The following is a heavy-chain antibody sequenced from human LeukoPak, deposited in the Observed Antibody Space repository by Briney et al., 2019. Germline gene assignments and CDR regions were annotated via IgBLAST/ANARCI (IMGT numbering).Heavy chain of an antibody. CDR3: VRGGALYYDFWN. CDR1: GYTFTGYY. Sequence: ASVKVSCKASGYTFTGYYMHWVRQAPGQGLEWMGWINPNSGDTNYAQKFQGRVTMTRDTSITTGYMELSRLICDDTAVYYCVRGGALYYDFWNWGQGTLVTVSS. J-gene: IGHJ4*02. V-gene: IGHV1-2*02. CDR2: INPNSGDT. D-gene: IGHD3-3*01.